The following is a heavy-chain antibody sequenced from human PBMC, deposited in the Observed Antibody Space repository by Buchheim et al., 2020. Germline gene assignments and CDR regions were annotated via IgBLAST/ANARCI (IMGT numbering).Heavy chain of an antibody. CDR2: IWYDGSNK. J-gene: IGHJ6*02. D-gene: IGHD3-3*01. V-gene: IGHV3-33*01. CDR3: ARDGGRFGLEWLGDYGMDV. CDR1: GFTFSSYG. Sequence: QVQLVESGGGVVQPGRSLRLSCAASGFTFSSYGMHWVRQAPGKGLEWVAVIWYDGSNKYYADSVKGRFTISRDNSKNTLYLQMNSLRAEDTAVYYCARDGGRFGLEWLGDYGMDVWGQGTT.